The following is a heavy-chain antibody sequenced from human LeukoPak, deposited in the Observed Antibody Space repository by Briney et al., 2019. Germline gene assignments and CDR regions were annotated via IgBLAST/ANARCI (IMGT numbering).Heavy chain of an antibody. V-gene: IGHV4-61*08. Sequence: SETLSLTCTVSGGSISSGGYYWSWIRQPPGKGLGWIGYIYHSGSTYYNPSLKSRVTISVDTSKNQFSLKLCSVTAADTAVYYCARDWGGFQQWLSFDYWGQGTLVTVSS. D-gene: IGHD6-19*01. J-gene: IGHJ4*02. CDR3: ARDWGGFQQWLSFDY. CDR2: IYHSGST. CDR1: GGSISSGGYY.